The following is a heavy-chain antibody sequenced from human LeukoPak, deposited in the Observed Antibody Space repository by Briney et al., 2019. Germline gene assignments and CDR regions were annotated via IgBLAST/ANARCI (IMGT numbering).Heavy chain of an antibody. Sequence: ASVKVSCKASGYTFTSYGISWVRQAPGQGLEWMGWISAYNGNTDYAQKLQGRVAMTTDTSTSTAYMELRSLRSDDTAVYYCARDGTTELALYYFDYWGQGTLVTVSS. J-gene: IGHJ4*02. D-gene: IGHD4-17*01. CDR2: ISAYNGNT. V-gene: IGHV1-18*01. CDR3: ARDGTTELALYYFDY. CDR1: GYTFTSYG.